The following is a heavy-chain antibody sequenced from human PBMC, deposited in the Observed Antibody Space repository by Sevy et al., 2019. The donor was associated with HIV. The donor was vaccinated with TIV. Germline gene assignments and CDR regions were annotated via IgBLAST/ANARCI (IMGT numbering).Heavy chain of an antibody. CDR2: ISAYNGNT. CDR3: ARDAGVVVTAKDNWFDP. J-gene: IGHJ5*02. V-gene: IGHV1-18*01. D-gene: IGHD2-21*02. Sequence: ASVKVSCKASGYTFTSYGISWVRQAPGQWLEWMGWISAYNGNTNYAQKLQGRVTMTTDTSTSTAYMELRSLRSDDTAVYYCARDAGVVVTAKDNWFDPWGQGTLVTVSS. CDR1: GYTFTSYG.